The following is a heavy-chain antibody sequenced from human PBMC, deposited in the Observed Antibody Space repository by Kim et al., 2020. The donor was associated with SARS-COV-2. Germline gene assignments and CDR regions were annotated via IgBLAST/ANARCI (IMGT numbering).Heavy chain of an antibody. CDR2: ISYDGSNK. CDR3: AKGDSYDFWSGYYSYDAFDI. V-gene: IGHV3-30*18. D-gene: IGHD3-3*01. Sequence: GGSLRLSCAASGFTFSSYGMHWVRQAPGKGLEWVAVISYDGSNKYYADSVKGRFTISRDNSKNTLYLQMNSLRAEDTAVYYCAKGDSYDFWSGYYSYDAFDIWGQGTMVTVSS. CDR1: GFTFSSYG. J-gene: IGHJ3*02.